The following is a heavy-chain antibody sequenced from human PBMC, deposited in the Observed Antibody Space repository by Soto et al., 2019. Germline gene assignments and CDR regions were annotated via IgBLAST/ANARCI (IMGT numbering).Heavy chain of an antibody. V-gene: IGHV4-4*07. J-gene: IGHJ4*02. CDR3: ARGMTPPGAPAWYYFDS. CDR1: GASITGTSY. Sequence: PSETLSLTCTVSGASITGTSYWSRIRQPAGXGLEWIGRFSLSGTTNYNPSLRSRVTMSADVSKNQFSLRLTSVTAADTALYYCARGMTPPGAPAWYYFDSWGQGTLVTVSS. D-gene: IGHD2-8*02. CDR2: FSLSGTT.